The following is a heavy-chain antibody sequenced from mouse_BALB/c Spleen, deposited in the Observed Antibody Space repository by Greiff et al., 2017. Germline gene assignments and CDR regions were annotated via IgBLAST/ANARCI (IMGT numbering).Heavy chain of an antibody. Sequence: EVKLQESGPGLVKPSQSLSLTCTVTGYSITSDYAWNWIRQFPGNKLEWMGYISYSGSTSYNPSLKSRISITRDTSKNQFFLQLNSVTTEDTATYYCARRGAPYAMDYWGQGTSVTVSS. J-gene: IGHJ4*01. CDR2: ISYSGST. CDR1: GYSITSDYA. CDR3: ARRGAPYAMDY. V-gene: IGHV3-2*02.